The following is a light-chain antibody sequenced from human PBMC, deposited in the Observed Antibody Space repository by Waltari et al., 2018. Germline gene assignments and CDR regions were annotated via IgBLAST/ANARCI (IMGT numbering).Light chain of an antibody. CDR3: QPNYAFPRT. CDR2: TAI. Sequence: RQDVKNYFTRDQQKPGQAPELLIYTAIFLRPWFPSRFSCRGSGTDFTLTISSLQSEDFATYFRQPNYAFPRTFGQGTKVEVK. CDR1: QDVKNY. J-gene: IGKJ1*01. V-gene: IGKV1D-8*01.